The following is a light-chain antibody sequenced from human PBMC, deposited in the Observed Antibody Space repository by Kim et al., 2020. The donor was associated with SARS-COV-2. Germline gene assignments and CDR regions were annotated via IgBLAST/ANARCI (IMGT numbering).Light chain of an antibody. Sequence: PASISCRSSESLLHSNGYMYLDWYLQKPGQSPQLLIYVASNRASGVPDRFSGSASGTDFTLKISRVEAEDVGVYYCMQALRIPWTFGQGTKVDIK. CDR1: ESLLHSNGYMY. CDR2: VAS. V-gene: IGKV2-28*01. CDR3: MQALRIPWT. J-gene: IGKJ1*01.